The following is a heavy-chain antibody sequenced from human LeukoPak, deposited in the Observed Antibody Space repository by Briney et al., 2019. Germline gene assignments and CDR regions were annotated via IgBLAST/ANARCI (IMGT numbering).Heavy chain of an antibody. CDR3: ARDQWDRDKYYFDY. D-gene: IGHD1-26*01. J-gene: IGHJ4*02. CDR2: IYYSGST. V-gene: IGHV4-39*07. CDR1: GGSISSSSYY. Sequence: MPSETLSLTCTVSGGSISSSSYYWGWIRQPPGKGLEWIGSIYYSGSTYYNPSLKSRVTISVDTSKNQFSLKLSSVTAADTAVYYCARDQWDRDKYYFDYWGQGTLVTVSS.